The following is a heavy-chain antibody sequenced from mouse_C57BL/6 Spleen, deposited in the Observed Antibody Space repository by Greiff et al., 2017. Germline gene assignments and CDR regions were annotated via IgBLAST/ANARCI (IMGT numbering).Heavy chain of an antibody. J-gene: IGHJ2*01. CDR2: IDPSDGYT. Sequence: QVQLQQPGAELVKPGASVKLSCKASGYTFTSYWMQWVKQRPGQGLEWVGEIDPSDGYTTYNQKVKGKATLTVDTSSSTAYMQLSSLTSEDSAVYYCARGDYGSSYDYFDYWGQGTTLTVSS. CDR1: GYTFTSYW. V-gene: IGHV1-50*01. D-gene: IGHD1-1*01. CDR3: ARGDYGSSYDYFDY.